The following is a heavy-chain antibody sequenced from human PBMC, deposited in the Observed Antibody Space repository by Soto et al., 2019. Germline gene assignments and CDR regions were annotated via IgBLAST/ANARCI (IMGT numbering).Heavy chain of an antibody. Sequence: ASVNFSCKASGGAFSSYAIIGGREAPGEGLEWMGGIIPIFGTAKYAQKFQGRVTITADESTRTAYMELSSMRSEDKAVYYCARWELPGAFDIWGQGTRLTVAS. CDR1: GGAFSSYA. D-gene: IGHD1-26*01. V-gene: IGHV1-69*13. CDR2: IIPIFGTA. J-gene: IGHJ3*02. CDR3: ARWELPGAFDI.